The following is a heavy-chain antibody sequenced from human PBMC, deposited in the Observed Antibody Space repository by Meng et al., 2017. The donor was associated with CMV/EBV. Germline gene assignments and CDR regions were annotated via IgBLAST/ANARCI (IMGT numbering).Heavy chain of an antibody. J-gene: IGHJ4*02. CDR3: AHPQDSGTFPVVYFDY. D-gene: IGHD1-26*01. Sequence: FSLSTNGVGVGWIRQPPGKALEWLALIYWNDDKRYSPSLKSRLTITKDTSKNQVVLTMTNMDPVDTATYYCAHPQDSGTFPVVYFDYWGQGTLVTVSS. CDR1: FSLSTNGVG. V-gene: IGHV2-5*01. CDR2: IYWNDDK.